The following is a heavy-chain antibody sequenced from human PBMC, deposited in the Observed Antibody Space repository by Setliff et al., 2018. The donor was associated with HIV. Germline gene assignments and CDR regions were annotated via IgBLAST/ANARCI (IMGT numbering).Heavy chain of an antibody. CDR3: ARGISRDMFGYYRDEYFQH. V-gene: IGHV1-18*01. J-gene: IGHJ1*01. D-gene: IGHD3-22*01. CDR1: GYTFTSYG. Sequence: ASVKVSCKASGYTFTSYGISWVRQAPGQSLEWMGWINVGNGDTKYSQEFQGRVTITRDTSANTAYMELRTLRSDDTAVYYCARGISRDMFGYYRDEYFQHWGRGTLVTVSS. CDR2: INVGNGDT.